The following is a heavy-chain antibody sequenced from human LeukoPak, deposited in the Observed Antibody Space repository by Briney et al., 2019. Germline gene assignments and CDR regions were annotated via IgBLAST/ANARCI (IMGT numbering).Heavy chain of an antibody. CDR1: GFTFSSYG. CDR2: ISYDGSNE. D-gene: IGHD3-10*01. Sequence: GRSLRLSCAASGFTFSSYGMHWVRQAPGKGLEWVAVISYDGSNEYYADSVKGRFTISRDNSKNTLYLQMNSLRAEDTAVYYCATPRYYYGSGSYYPYYWGQGTLVTVSS. CDR3: ATPRYYYGSGSYYPYY. J-gene: IGHJ4*02. V-gene: IGHV3-30*03.